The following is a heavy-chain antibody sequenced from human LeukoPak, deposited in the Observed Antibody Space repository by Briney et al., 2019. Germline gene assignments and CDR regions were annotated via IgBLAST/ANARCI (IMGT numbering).Heavy chain of an antibody. CDR3: ATPPGQLANFDY. CDR1: GFTFSDYN. J-gene: IGHJ4*02. Sequence: PGGSLRLSCAASGFTFSDYNMRWIRQAPGKGLEWVSSISRSGSTKYYADSVKGRFTISRDNAKNSLFLQMNSLRAEDTAVYYCATPPGQLANFDYWGQGTLVTVSS. CDR2: ISRSGSTK. V-gene: IGHV3-11*01. D-gene: IGHD6-6*01.